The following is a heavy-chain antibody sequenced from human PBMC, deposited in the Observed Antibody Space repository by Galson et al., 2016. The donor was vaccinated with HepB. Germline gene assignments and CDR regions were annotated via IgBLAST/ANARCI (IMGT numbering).Heavy chain of an antibody. CDR1: GYTFTSYS. D-gene: IGHD2-21*02. CDR3: ARHWGADWADGGY. V-gene: IGHV1-46*01. CDR2: INPTGGIT. Sequence: SVKVSCKASGYTFTSYSMHWVRQAPGQGLEWMGEINPTGGITSYAQKFQGRVTMTRDTSTSTVYMELGSLRSEDTALYYCARHWGADWADGGYWGQGTLVTVSS. J-gene: IGHJ4*02.